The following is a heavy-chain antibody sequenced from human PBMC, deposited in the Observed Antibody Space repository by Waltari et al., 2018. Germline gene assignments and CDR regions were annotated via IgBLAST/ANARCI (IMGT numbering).Heavy chain of an antibody. J-gene: IGHJ5*02. V-gene: IGHV3-74*01. CDR2: IDNDGADI. CDR3: TRDTPHAWFNP. Sequence: EVQLVQSGGGLVQPGGSLRLSCVGSGFSFGSYWMHWLRQTPGKGLVWVSRIDNDGADIKYADFVEGRFTVSRDNAKNTLSLQMNSLRTEDTAVYYCTRDTPHAWFNPWGQGTLVTVSS. CDR1: GFSFGSYW.